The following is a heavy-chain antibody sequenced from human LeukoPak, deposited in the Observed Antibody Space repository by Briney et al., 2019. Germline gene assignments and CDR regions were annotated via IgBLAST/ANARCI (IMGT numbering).Heavy chain of an antibody. V-gene: IGHV3-21*01. J-gene: IGHJ6*03. D-gene: IGHD2-2*01. CDR2: ISSSSGYI. CDR1: GFTFSSYS. CDR3: ARDQRDDIVVVPAAYGAYYMDV. Sequence: PGGSLRLSCAASGFTFSSYSMNWVRQAPGKGLEWVSSISSSSGYIYYADSVKGRFTISRDNAKNSLYLQMNSLRAEDTAVYYCARDQRDDIVVVPAAYGAYYMDVWGKGTTVTVSS.